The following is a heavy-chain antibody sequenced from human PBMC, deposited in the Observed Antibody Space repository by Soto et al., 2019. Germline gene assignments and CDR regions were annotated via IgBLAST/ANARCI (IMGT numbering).Heavy chain of an antibody. Sequence: QVQLQESGPGLVQPAGTLSLTCTVSGGSVTSRNWWIWVRQPPGKGLEWIGAIHHSGTTDYNPSLKRRATISVDKSKNHFSLRLTSVTASDTARYYCARQELAPDWFDPWGQGTLVSLSS. CDR2: IHHSGTT. D-gene: IGHD6-13*01. CDR1: GGSVTSRNW. V-gene: IGHV4-4*02. CDR3: ARQELAPDWFDP. J-gene: IGHJ5*02.